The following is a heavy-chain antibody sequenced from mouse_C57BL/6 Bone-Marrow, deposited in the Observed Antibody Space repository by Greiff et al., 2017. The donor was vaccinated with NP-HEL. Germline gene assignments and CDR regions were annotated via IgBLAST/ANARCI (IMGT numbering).Heavy chain of an antibody. J-gene: IGHJ4*01. Sequence: QVQLQQPGAELVKPGASVKMSCKASGYTFTSYWITWVKQRPGQGLEWIGDIYPGSGSTNYNEKFKSKATLTVDTSSSPAYMQLSSLTSEDSAVYYCARLYGSSYPYYAMDYWGQGTSVTVSS. V-gene: IGHV1-55*01. CDR3: ARLYGSSYPYYAMDY. D-gene: IGHD1-1*01. CDR1: GYTFTSYW. CDR2: IYPGSGST.